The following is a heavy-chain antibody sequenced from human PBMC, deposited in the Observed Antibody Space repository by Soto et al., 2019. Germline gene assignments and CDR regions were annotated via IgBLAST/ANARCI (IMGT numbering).Heavy chain of an antibody. CDR2: IYYSGST. CDR3: SRYAAYYYDGSGYYSHFTY. D-gene: IGHD3-22*01. J-gene: IGHJ4*02. Sequence: SETLSLTCTASGGSISSSSYYWGWIRQPPGKGLEWIGSIYYSGSTYCNPSLKRRVTISVETSKNQFSLKLSSVTAADTAVYYCSRYAAYYYDGSGYYSHFTYWGQGTLVTVSS. V-gene: IGHV4-39*01. CDR1: GGSISSSSYY.